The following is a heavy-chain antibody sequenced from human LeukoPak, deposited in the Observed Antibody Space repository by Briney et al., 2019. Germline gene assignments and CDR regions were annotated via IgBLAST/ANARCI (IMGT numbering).Heavy chain of an antibody. CDR3: AKEAVLKVSGWTYYFDY. Sequence: PGGSLRLSCAASGFTFSSYGMHWVRQAPGKGLEWVAFIRYDGSNKYYADSVKGRFTISRDNSKNTLYLQMNSLRAEDTAVYYCAKEAVLKVSGWTYYFDYWGQGTLVTVSS. D-gene: IGHD6-19*01. J-gene: IGHJ4*02. CDR2: IRYDGSNK. V-gene: IGHV3-30*02. CDR1: GFTFSSYG.